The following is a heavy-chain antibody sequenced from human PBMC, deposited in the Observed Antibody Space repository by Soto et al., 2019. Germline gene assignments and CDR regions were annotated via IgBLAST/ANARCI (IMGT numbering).Heavy chain of an antibody. J-gene: IGHJ4*02. CDR1: GGSISSNNW. Sequence: QVQLQESGPGLVKPSGTLSLTCAVSGGSISSNNWWSWVRQPPGKGLEWIGEIFQSGSTPYSPSLKSRVTISVDKSKNQFSLKLTSVTAADTAVYHCARVYSGSDSDYWSQGTLVTFSS. CDR3: ARVYSGSDSDY. D-gene: IGHD1-26*01. V-gene: IGHV4-4*02. CDR2: IFQSGST.